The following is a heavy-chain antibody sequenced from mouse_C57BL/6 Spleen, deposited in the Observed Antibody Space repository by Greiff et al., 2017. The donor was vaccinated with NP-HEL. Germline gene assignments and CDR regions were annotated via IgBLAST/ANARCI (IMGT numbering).Heavy chain of an antibody. Sequence: HVQLQQPGAELVMPGASVKLSCKASGYTFTSYWMHWVKQRPGQGLEWIGEIDPSDSYTNYNQKFKGKSTLTVDKSSSTAYMQLSSLTSEDSAVYYCARGYDGYVYAMDYWGQGTSVTVSS. CDR1: GYTFTSYW. D-gene: IGHD2-3*01. CDR3: ARGYDGYVYAMDY. CDR2: IDPSDSYT. V-gene: IGHV1-69*01. J-gene: IGHJ4*01.